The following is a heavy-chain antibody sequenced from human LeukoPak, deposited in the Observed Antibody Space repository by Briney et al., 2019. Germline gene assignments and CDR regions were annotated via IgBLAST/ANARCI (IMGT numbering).Heavy chain of an antibody. CDR2: IYYNRGT. Sequence: SEALSLTCPVSSDSLSNSAYHWGWIRQPPGRGLEWIGTIYYNRGTYYNPSLKSRVTISVDTSKNQFSLKLSSVTAADTAVYYCARHYGPWGQGTLVTVSS. J-gene: IGHJ5*02. CDR3: ARHYGP. V-gene: IGHV4-39*01. CDR1: SDSLSNSAYH. D-gene: IGHD3-10*01.